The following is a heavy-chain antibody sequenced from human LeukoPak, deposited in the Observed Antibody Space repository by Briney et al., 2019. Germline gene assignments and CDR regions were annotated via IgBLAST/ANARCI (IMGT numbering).Heavy chain of an antibody. Sequence: PSETLSLTCTVSGGSISSYYWSWIRQPPGKGLEWIGYIYYSGSTNYNPSLKSRVTISVDTSKNQFSLKLSSVTAADTAVYYCARHQYSSGWYALYFDYWGQGTLVTVSS. CDR1: GGSISSYY. CDR2: IYYSGST. D-gene: IGHD6-19*01. CDR3: ARHQYSSGWYALYFDY. V-gene: IGHV4-59*08. J-gene: IGHJ4*02.